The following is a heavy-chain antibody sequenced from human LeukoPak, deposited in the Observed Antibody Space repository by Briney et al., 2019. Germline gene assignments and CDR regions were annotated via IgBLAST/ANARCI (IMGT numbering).Heavy chain of an antibody. J-gene: IGHJ4*02. CDR2: ISFDGSNK. D-gene: IGHD3-10*01. V-gene: IGHV3-30-3*01. CDR3: ARSQYGSGSYYYFDY. Sequence: GGSLRLSCAASGFTFNTHAMHWVRQAPGKGLEWAALISFDGSNKYYADSVKGRFSISRDTSKNTLYLHMNSLRAEDTAVYYCARSQYGSGSYYYFDYWGQGTLVTVSS. CDR1: GFTFNTHA.